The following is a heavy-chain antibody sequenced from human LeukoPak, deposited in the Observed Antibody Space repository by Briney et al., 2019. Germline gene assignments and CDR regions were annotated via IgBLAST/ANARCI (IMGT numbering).Heavy chain of an antibody. Sequence: GGSLRLSCAASGFIFSSYWMSWVRQAPGVGLEWVANIKKDGSEKSYVDSVKGRFTISRDNAKNSLYLQMNSLRAEDTAVYYCARVGGSYLFDYWGQGTLVTVSS. J-gene: IGHJ4*02. CDR1: GFIFSSYW. V-gene: IGHV3-7*01. D-gene: IGHD1-26*01. CDR3: ARVGGSYLFDY. CDR2: IKKDGSEK.